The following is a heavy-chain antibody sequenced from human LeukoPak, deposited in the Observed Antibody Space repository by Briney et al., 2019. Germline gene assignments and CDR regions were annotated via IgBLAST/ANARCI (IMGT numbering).Heavy chain of an antibody. V-gene: IGHV5-51*01. CDR2: IYPGDSDT. D-gene: IGHD6-13*01. CDR3: ARHGLAAAGTDYYYGMDV. J-gene: IGHJ6*02. Sequence: GESLKISCKGSGYSFTSYWIGWVRQMPGKGLEWMGIIYPGDSDTRYSPSFQGQVTISADKSISTAYLQWSSLKASDTAMYYCARHGLAAAGTDYYYGMDVWVQGTTVTVSS. CDR1: GYSFTSYW.